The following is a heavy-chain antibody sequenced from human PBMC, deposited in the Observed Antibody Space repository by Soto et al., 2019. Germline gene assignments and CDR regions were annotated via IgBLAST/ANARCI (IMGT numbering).Heavy chain of an antibody. J-gene: IGHJ6*02. CDR2: INPNSGGK. V-gene: IGHV1-2*02. CDR3: ASSPRLRVPYGMDV. CDR1: GYPAPDPS. Sequence: GKVPCKASGYPAPDPSMHWMRQAAGQGLEWMGWINPNSGGKNYAQKFQGRVTMPRDTSISTAYMELSRLRSDDTAVYYCASSPRLRVPYGMDVWGQGTTVTVSS. D-gene: IGHD5-12*01.